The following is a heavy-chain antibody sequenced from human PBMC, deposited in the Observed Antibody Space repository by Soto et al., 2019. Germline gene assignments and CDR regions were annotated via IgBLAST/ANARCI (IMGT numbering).Heavy chain of an antibody. J-gene: IGHJ3*02. V-gene: IGHV3-48*03. Sequence: GGPLRLSCAASGFTFSSYEMNWVRQAPGKGREWVSYISSSGSTIYYADSVKGRFTISRDNAKNSLYLQMNSLRAEDTAVYYCARGKYCSGGSCYSDAFDIGGQGRMVTVSS. D-gene: IGHD2-15*01. CDR3: ARGKYCSGGSCYSDAFDI. CDR1: GFTFSSYE. CDR2: ISSSGSTI.